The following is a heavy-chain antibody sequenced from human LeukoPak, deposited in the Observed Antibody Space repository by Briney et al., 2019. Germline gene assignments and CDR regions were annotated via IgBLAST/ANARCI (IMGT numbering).Heavy chain of an antibody. Sequence: SETLSLTCTASGGSISSSSYYWGWIRQPPGKGPEWIGSIYYTGSTYYNPSLKSRVTISVDTSKNQFSLKMSSVTAADTAVYYCARRDYGDWYFDYWGQGTLVTVSS. CDR1: GGSISSSSYY. CDR2: IYYTGST. J-gene: IGHJ4*02. D-gene: IGHD4-17*01. V-gene: IGHV4-39*01. CDR3: ARRDYGDWYFDY.